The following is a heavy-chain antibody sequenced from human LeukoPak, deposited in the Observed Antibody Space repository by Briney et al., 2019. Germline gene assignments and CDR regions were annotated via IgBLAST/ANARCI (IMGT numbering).Heavy chain of an antibody. V-gene: IGHV1-69*13. CDR1: GGAFSSYA. CDR2: IIPIFGTA. CDR3: ARNPGFGELFLGAFDI. Sequence: SVKVSCKASGGAFSSYAISWVRQAPGQGLEWMGGIIPIFGTANYAQKFQGRVTITADESTSTAYMELSSLRSEDTAVYYCARNPGFGELFLGAFDIWGQGTMVTVSS. D-gene: IGHD3-10*01. J-gene: IGHJ3*02.